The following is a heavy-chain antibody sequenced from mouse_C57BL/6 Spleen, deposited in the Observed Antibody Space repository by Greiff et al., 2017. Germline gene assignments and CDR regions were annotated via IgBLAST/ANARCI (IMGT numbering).Heavy chain of an antibody. V-gene: IGHV1-64*01. CDR1: GYTFTSYW. J-gene: IGHJ1*03. D-gene: IGHD1-1*01. CDR3: ARYYGSSYDWYFDV. Sequence: QVQLQQPGAELVKPGASVKLSCKASGYTFTSYWMHWVKQRPGQGLEWIGMIHPNSGSTNYNEKFKSKATLTVAKSSSTAYMQLSSLTSEDSAVDYCARYYGSSYDWYFDVWGTGTTGTVSS. CDR2: IHPNSGST.